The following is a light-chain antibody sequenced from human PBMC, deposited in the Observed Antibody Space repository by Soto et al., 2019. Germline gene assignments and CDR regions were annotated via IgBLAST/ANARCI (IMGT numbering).Light chain of an antibody. Sequence: DIQMTQSPSTLSASVGDRVTITCRASHSFSTWLAWYQQKPGKAPNLLIYETSILESGIPARFSGSGSGTEFTLTISSLQPDDFATYYCQQYNSNPLTFGGGTKVEIK. CDR2: ETS. CDR3: QQYNSNPLT. V-gene: IGKV1-5*03. J-gene: IGKJ4*01. CDR1: HSFSTW.